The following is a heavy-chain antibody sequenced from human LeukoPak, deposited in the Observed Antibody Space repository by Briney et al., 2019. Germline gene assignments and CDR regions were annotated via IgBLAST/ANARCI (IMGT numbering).Heavy chain of an antibody. V-gene: IGHV3-7*01. CDR1: GFTFSSYW. CDR2: IKQDGSEK. J-gene: IGHJ6*02. CDR3: ARDLPLYDILTEGGMDV. Sequence: GGSLRLSCAASGFTFSSYWMSWVRQAPGKGREWVANIKQDGSEKYYVDSVKGRFTISRDNAKNSLYLQMNSLRAEDTAVYYCARDLPLYDILTEGGMDVWGQGTTVTVSS. D-gene: IGHD3-9*01.